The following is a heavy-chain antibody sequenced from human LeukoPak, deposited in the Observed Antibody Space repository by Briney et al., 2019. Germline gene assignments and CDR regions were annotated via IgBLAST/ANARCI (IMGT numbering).Heavy chain of an antibody. V-gene: IGHV3-66*01. CDR3: ASTFYGDSPPY. CDR1: GFTVSSNY. CDR2: IYSGGST. Sequence: PGGSLRLSCAASGFTVSSNYMSWVRQAPGKGLEWVSVIYSGGSTHYADSVKGRFTISRDNSKNTLYLRMNSLRAEDTAVYYCASTFYGDSPPYWGQGTLVTVSS. J-gene: IGHJ4*02. D-gene: IGHD4-17*01.